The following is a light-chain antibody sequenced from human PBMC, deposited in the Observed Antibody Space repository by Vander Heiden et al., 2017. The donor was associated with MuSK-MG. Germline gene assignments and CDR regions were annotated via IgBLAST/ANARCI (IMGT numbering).Light chain of an antibody. CDR2: GAS. J-gene: IGKJ2*02. CDR3: QQYGSAPPAVPTCT. V-gene: IGKV3-20*01. Sequence: EIVLTQSPGTLSLSPGERATLSCRASQSVSSSYLAWYQQKPGQAPRLLIYGASSRATGIPDFTLTISRLEPEDCAVYYCQQYGSAPPAVPTCTFGKGTKLQIK. CDR1: QSVSSSY.